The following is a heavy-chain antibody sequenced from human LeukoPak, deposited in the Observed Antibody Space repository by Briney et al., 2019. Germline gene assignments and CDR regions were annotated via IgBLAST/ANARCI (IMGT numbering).Heavy chain of an antibody. CDR1: GFTFSDYY. Sequence: KAGGSLRLSCAASGFTFSDYYMSWFRQAPGKGLEWISYISSSGSTIYYADSVKGRFTISRDNAKNSLYLQMNSLRAEDTAVYYSARVLVYDTSGYYSGGQVTLVTVS. J-gene: IGHJ4*02. CDR2: ISSSGSTI. D-gene: IGHD3-22*01. CDR3: ARVLVYDTSGYYS. V-gene: IGHV3-11*01.